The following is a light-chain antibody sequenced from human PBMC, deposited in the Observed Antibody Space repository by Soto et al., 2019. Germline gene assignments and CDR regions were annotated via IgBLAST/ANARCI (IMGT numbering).Light chain of an antibody. V-gene: IGKV1-5*03. J-gene: IGKJ3*01. Sequence: DIQMTQSPSTLSASVGDRVTITCRASQSISSWLAWYQQKPGKAPKLLIYGASSLERGVPSRFSGSGSGTEFTLTISSLQPDDFATYFCQQYISSPGTFGPGTKVDIK. CDR2: GAS. CDR3: QQYISSPGT. CDR1: QSISSW.